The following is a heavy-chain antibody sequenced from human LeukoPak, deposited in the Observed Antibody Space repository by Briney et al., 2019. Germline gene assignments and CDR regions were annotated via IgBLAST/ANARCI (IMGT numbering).Heavy chain of an antibody. CDR3: ARGGFYDFWSGYYWAY. J-gene: IGHJ4*02. CDR1: GFTFSNYG. CDR2: VSYEGNNK. D-gene: IGHD3-3*01. V-gene: IGHV3-30*03. Sequence: GRSLRLSCAASGFTFSNYGMHWVRQAPGKGLEWVAVVSYEGNNKDYVDSVEGRFTVSRDNSKNTLYLQMNSLRAEDTAVYYCARGGFYDFWSGYYWAYWGQGTLVTVSS.